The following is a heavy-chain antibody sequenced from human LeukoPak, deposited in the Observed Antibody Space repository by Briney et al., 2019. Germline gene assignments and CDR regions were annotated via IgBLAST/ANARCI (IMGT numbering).Heavy chain of an antibody. D-gene: IGHD1-26*01. CDR1: GFTFSSYS. V-gene: IGHV3-48*01. Sequence: GGSLRLSCAASGFTFSSYSMNWVRQAPGKGLEWVSYISSSSSTIYYADSVKGRFTISRDNAKNSLYLQMNSLRAEDTAVYYCARDTPRGSGSSYFDYWGQGTLVTVSS. CDR2: ISSSSSTI. CDR3: ARDTPRGSGSSYFDY. J-gene: IGHJ4*02.